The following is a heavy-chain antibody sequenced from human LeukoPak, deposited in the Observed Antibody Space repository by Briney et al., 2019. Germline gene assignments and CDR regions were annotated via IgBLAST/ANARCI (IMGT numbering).Heavy chain of an antibody. J-gene: IGHJ3*02. D-gene: IGHD3-22*01. CDR1: GGSISSYY. CDR3: ARDKDYFDSGGAFDI. Sequence: SETLSPTCTVSGGSISSYYWSWIRQPPGKGLEWIGYIYYSGSTNYNPSLKSRVTMSVDTSKNQFSLKLGSVTAADTAVYYCARDKDYFDSGGAFDIWGQGTMVTVSS. V-gene: IGHV4-59*01. CDR2: IYYSGST.